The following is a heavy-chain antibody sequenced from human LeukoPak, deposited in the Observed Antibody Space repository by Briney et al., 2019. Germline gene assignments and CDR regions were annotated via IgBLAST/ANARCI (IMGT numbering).Heavy chain of an antibody. CDR2: IYPGDSDT. CDR1: GYSFTSYW. D-gene: IGHD2-2*01. Sequence: GESLKISCKGSGYSFTSYWIGWVRQMPGKGLEWMGIIYPGDSDTRYSPSFQGQVTISADKSISTAYLQWSSLKASDTAMYYCARLRRYCSSTSCYGYFDSWGQGTLVTVSS. V-gene: IGHV5-51*01. CDR3: ARLRRYCSSTSCYGYFDS. J-gene: IGHJ4*02.